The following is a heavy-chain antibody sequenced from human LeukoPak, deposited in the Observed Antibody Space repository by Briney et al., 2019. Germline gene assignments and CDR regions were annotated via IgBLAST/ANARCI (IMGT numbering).Heavy chain of an antibody. D-gene: IGHD3-22*01. V-gene: IGHV3-53*01. CDR2: IYSGGST. CDR1: GFTVSDNY. Sequence: PGGSLRLSCAASGFTVSDNYMTWVRRAPGKGLEWVSVIYSGGSTFYADSVKGRFTISRDNSKNTVFLQINSLRAEDTAIYYCARDKYDREGKYFDYWGQGTLVTVSS. CDR3: ARDKYDREGKYFDY. J-gene: IGHJ4*02.